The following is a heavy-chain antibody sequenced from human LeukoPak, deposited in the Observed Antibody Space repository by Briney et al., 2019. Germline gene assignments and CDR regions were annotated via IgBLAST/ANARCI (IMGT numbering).Heavy chain of an antibody. CDR2: ISSSGSTI. J-gene: IGHJ4*02. CDR1: GFTFSDYY. D-gene: IGHD6-13*01. Sequence: GGSPRLSCAASGFTFSDYYMSWIRQAPGKGLEWVSYISSSGSTIYYADSVKGRFTISRDNAKNSLYLQMNSLRAEDTAVYYCASEWIAAAGPIDYWGQGTLVTVSS. V-gene: IGHV3-11*04. CDR3: ASEWIAAAGPIDY.